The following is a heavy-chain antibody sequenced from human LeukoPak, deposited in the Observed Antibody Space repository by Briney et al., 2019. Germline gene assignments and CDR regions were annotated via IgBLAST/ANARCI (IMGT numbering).Heavy chain of an antibody. CDR1: GDSITSGIYY. CDR2: VHTTGSL. CDR3: ARGKGYTREYLPYY. J-gene: IGHJ4*02. Sequence: SETLSLTCTVSGDSITSGIYYWNWIRQSAERGLEWIGRVHTTGSLDYNPSLKSRVTISVDTSKNQLSLKVTSVTAADTAVYYCARGKGYTREYLPYYWGQGTLVTVSS. V-gene: IGHV4-61*02. D-gene: IGHD2-15*01.